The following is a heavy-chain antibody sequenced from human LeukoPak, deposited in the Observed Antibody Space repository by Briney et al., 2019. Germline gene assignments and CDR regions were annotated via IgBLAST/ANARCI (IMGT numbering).Heavy chain of an antibody. Sequence: GGSLRLSCAASRFTFSSSWMAWVRQAPGKGLECVATIKEDGSQKYYVDFVKGRFTISRDNAKNSLFLQMNSLRVEDTAVYFCVRNLAYDSFDIWGQGTMVTVSS. CDR1: RFTFSSSW. D-gene: IGHD3-16*01. V-gene: IGHV3-7*01. CDR2: IKEDGSQK. CDR3: VRNLAYDSFDI. J-gene: IGHJ3*02.